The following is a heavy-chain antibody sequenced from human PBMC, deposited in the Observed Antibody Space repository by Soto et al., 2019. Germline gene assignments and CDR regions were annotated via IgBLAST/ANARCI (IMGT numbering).Heavy chain of an antibody. J-gene: IGHJ5*02. Sequence: SETLSLTCAVYGGSFSGYYWSWIRQPPGKGLEWIGEINHSGSTNYNPSLKSRVTISVDTSKNQQSLKLSSVTAADTAVYYCARGRYYYGSGSFNWFDPWGQGTLVTVSS. V-gene: IGHV4-34*01. D-gene: IGHD3-10*01. CDR3: ARGRYYYGSGSFNWFDP. CDR1: GGSFSGYY. CDR2: INHSGST.